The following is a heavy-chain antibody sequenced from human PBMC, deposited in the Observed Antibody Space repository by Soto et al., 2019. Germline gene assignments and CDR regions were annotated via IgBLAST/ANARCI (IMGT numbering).Heavy chain of an antibody. CDR2: INPSGGST. Sequence: GASVKVSCKASGYTFTNYYMHWVRQAPGQGLEWMGIINPSGGSTTYAQNLQGRVTMTRDTSTSTVYMELSSLRSEDTAVYYCARPQAVATRLVYYYYYGMDVWGQGTTVTVSS. V-gene: IGHV1-46*01. CDR1: GYTFTNYY. D-gene: IGHD6-19*01. J-gene: IGHJ6*02. CDR3: ARPQAVATRLVYYYYYGMDV.